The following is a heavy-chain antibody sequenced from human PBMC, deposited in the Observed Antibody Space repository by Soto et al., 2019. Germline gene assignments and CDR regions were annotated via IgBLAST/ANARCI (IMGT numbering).Heavy chain of an antibody. V-gene: IGHV3-30*18. J-gene: IGHJ4*02. D-gene: IGHD2-21*02. CDR2: ISYDGSNK. CDR1: GFTFSSYG. Sequence: GGSLRLSCAASGFTFSSYGMHWVRQAPGKGLEWVAVISYDGSNKYYADSVKGRFTISRDNSKNTLYLQMNSLRAEDTAVYYCAKDTGRCGGDCYHFDYWGQGTLVTVSS. CDR3: AKDTGRCGGDCYHFDY.